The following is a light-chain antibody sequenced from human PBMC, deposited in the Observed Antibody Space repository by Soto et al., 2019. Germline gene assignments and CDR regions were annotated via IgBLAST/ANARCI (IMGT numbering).Light chain of an antibody. Sequence: SALTQPASVSGSPGQSIAISCSGTSSDLGTYDYVSWYQQHPGKAPKLMLFDVNHRPSGVSDRFFGSKSGNTASLTISGLQAEDEADYYCSSYTTSSSVIFGGGTQLTVL. V-gene: IGLV2-14*01. CDR2: DVN. CDR3: SSYTTSSSVI. CDR1: SSDLGTYDY. J-gene: IGLJ2*01.